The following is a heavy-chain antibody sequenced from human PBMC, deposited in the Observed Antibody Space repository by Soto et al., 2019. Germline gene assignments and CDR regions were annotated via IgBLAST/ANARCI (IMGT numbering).Heavy chain of an antibody. CDR1: GGTFSSYA. V-gene: IGHV1-69*13. CDR3: AIAARPRGNYYYYYGMDV. J-gene: IGHJ6*02. D-gene: IGHD6-6*01. Sequence: GASVKVSCKASGGTFSSYAISWVRQAPGQGLEWMGGIIPIFGTANYAQKFQGRVTITAADSTSTAYMELSSLRSEDTAVYYCAIAARPRGNYYYYYGMDVWGQGTTVTVSS. CDR2: IIPIFGTA.